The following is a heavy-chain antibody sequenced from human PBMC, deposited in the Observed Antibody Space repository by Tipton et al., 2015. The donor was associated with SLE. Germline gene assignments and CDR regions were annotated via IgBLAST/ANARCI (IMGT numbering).Heavy chain of an antibody. CDR3: ARHPTTVTTPWEWYFDL. J-gene: IGHJ2*01. CDR1: GGSISSSSYH. D-gene: IGHD4-17*01. CDR2: IYYSGTT. V-gene: IGHV4-39*07. Sequence: TLSLTCTVSGGSISSSSYHWGWIRQPPGKGLEWIGTIYYSGTTYYNPSLKSRVTVSIDPSKTQFSLRLNSMTAADTAVYYCARHPTTVTTPWEWYFDLWGRGTLVTVSS.